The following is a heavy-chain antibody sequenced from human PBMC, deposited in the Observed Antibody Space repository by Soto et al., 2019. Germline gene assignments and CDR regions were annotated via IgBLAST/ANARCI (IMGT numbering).Heavy chain of an antibody. D-gene: IGHD3-3*01. V-gene: IGHV1-3*01. CDR2: INAGNGNT. Sequence: QVQLVQSGAEVKKPGASVKVSCKASGYTFTSYAMHWVRQAPGQRLEWMGWINAGNGNTKYSQKFQGRVTITRDTSASTASMELSSLRSEDTAVYYCARGGYYDFWSGSGWFDPWGQGTLVTVSS. CDR3: ARGGYYDFWSGSGWFDP. J-gene: IGHJ5*02. CDR1: GYTFTSYA.